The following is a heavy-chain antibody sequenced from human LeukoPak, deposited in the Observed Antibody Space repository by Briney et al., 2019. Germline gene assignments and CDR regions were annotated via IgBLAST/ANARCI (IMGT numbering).Heavy chain of an antibody. Sequence: ASVKVSCKVSGYTLTELSMHWVRQAPGKGLEWMGGFDPEDGETIYAQKFQGRVTMTEDTSTDTAYMELSSLRSEDTAVYYCANLVEMATYPSHAGLDYWGQGTLVTVSS. CDR3: ANLVEMATYPSHAGLDY. CDR2: FDPEDGET. V-gene: IGHV1-24*01. D-gene: IGHD5-24*01. CDR1: GYTLTELS. J-gene: IGHJ4*02.